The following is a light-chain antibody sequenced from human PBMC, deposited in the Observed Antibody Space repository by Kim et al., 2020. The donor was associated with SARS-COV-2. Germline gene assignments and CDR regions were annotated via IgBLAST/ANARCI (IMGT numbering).Light chain of an antibody. V-gene: IGLV1-51*01. J-gene: IGLJ3*02. CDR2: DNN. CDR1: SSNIGNNY. Sequence: GQKVTISCSGSSSNIGNNYVSWYQQLPGTAPKLLIYDNNKRPSGIPDRFSGSQSGTSATLGITGLQTGDEADYYCGTWDSSLSAVFGGGTQLTVL. CDR3: GTWDSSLSAV.